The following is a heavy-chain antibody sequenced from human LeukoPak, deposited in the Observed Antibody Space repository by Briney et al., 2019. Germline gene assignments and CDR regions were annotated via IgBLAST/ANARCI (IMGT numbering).Heavy chain of an antibody. D-gene: IGHD5-12*01. V-gene: IGHV4-59*01. CDR3: ARGGGYASLIGY. Sequence: SETLSLTCTLSGGSISTYYWSWIRQPPGKGLEWIGYIYHSGSTNYNPSLKSRVTISVDTSKNQFSLKLSSVTAADTAVYYCARGGGYASLIGYWGQGALVTVSS. CDR1: GGSISTYY. CDR2: IYHSGST. J-gene: IGHJ4*02.